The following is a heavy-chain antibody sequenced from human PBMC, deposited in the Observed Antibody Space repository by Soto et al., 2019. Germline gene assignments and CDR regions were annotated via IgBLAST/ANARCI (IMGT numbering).Heavy chain of an antibody. CDR3: VRERGMSSFYGMDV. J-gene: IGHJ6*02. CDR1: GFSLSSYS. CDR2: ISSSSTHI. V-gene: IGHV3-21*01. Sequence: GVSLRLSCAASGFSLSSYSMNWVRQASGKGLEWVASISSSSTHIYYADSVKGRFTISRDDARNSLYLQMNSLRAEDTAVYYCVRERGMSSFYGMDVWGQGTTVTISS.